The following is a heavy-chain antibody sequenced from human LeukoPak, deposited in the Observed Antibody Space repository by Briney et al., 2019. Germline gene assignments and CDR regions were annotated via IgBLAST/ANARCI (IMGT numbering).Heavy chain of an antibody. D-gene: IGHD6-13*01. J-gene: IGHJ5*02. V-gene: IGHV1-24*01. CDR2: FDPEDGET. CDR3: ATEVARIAAAGTRWFDP. CDR1: GYTLTELS. Sequence: ASVKVSCKVSGYTLTELSMHWVRQAPGKGLEWMGGFDPEDGETIYAQKFQGRVTMTEDTSTDTAYMELSSLRSEDTAVYYCATEVARIAAAGTRWFDPWGQGTLVTVSS.